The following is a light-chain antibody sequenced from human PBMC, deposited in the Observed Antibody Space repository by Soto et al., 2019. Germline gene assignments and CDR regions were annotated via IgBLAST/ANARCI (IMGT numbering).Light chain of an antibody. Sequence: QSALTQPPSASGSPGQSVTISCTGTSSDIGAYNYVSWYQQYPGKAPKLMIFEVSKRPSGVPDRFSGSKSGNTASLTVSGVHAEDEADYYCCSYAGSKNFVFGTGTKLTVL. J-gene: IGLJ1*01. V-gene: IGLV2-8*01. CDR3: CSYAGSKNFV. CDR2: EVS. CDR1: SSDIGAYNY.